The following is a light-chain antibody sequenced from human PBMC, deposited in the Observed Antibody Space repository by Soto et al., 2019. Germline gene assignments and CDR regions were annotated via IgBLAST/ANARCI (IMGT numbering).Light chain of an antibody. CDR3: KQYNSYSRT. CDR2: KAS. V-gene: IGKV1-5*03. J-gene: IGKJ1*01. CDR1: QSISSW. Sequence: DIQMTQSPSPLSASVGARVTITCRASQSISSWLAWYQQKPGKAPKLLIYKASSLESGVPSRCSGSGSGTEVTLTISSLQPDDFATYYCKQYNSYSRTFGQGTKVEIK.